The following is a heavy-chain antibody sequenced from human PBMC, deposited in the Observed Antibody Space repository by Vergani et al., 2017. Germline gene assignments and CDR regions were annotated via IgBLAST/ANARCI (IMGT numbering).Heavy chain of an antibody. D-gene: IGHD6-6*01. CDR2: IYYSGST. CDR1: GGSISSGGYY. CDR3: ARGAYSSSPFDY. Sequence: QVQLQESGPGLVKPSQTLSLPCTVSGGSISSGGYYWSWIRQHPGKGLAWIGYIYYSGSTNYNPSLKSRVTISVDTSKNQFSLKLSSVTAAGTAVYYCARGAYSSSPFDYWGQGTLVTVSS. J-gene: IGHJ4*02. V-gene: IGHV4-31*03.